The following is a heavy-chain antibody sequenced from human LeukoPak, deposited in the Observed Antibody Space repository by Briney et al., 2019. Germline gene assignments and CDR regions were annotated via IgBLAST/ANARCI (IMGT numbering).Heavy chain of an antibody. CDR1: GFTFSSYG. J-gene: IGHJ4*02. D-gene: IGHD6-19*01. CDR2: ISYDGSNR. V-gene: IGHV3-30*18. CDR3: AKVRGPGEVSGWYYFDS. Sequence: GRSLRLSCVASGFTFSSYGMHWVRRAPGKGLEWEAFISYDGSNRYYVDSVKGRFTISRDNSKNTLYLQMNSLRPEDTAVYYCAKVRGPGEVSGWYYFDSWGQGTLVTVSS.